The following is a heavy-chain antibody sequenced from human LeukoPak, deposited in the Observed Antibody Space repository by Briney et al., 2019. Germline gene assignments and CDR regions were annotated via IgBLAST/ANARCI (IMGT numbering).Heavy chain of an antibody. CDR2: ISGSGSNT. D-gene: IGHD3-16*02. J-gene: IGHJ4*02. CDR3: ATGFSLVEFDY. V-gene: IGHV3-23*01. Sequence: GGSLRLSCAASGFTFSSYAMSWVRQAPGKGLEWVSGISGSGSNTYHADSVKGRFTISRDNSKRTLYLQMNNLRAEDTAVYYCATGFSLVEFDYWGQGTLSPSPQ. CDR1: GFTFSSYA.